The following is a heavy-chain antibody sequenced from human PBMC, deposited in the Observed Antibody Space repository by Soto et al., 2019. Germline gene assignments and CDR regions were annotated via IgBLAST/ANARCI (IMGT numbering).Heavy chain of an antibody. J-gene: IGHJ4*02. V-gene: IGHV1-69*08. Sequence: QVQLVQSGAEVKKPGSSVKVSCKASGGTFSSYTISWVRQAPGQGLEWMGRIIPILGIANYAQKFQGRVTITADKSTSTAYMELSSLRSEDTAVYYCATEMATIFWDYWGQGTLLTVSS. CDR3: ATEMATIFWDY. CDR1: GGTFSSYT. CDR2: IIPILGIA. D-gene: IGHD5-12*01.